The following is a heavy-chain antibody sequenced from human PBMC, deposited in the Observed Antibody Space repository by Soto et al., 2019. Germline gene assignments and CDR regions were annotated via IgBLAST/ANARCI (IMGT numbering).Heavy chain of an antibody. Sequence: GAPVKVSCKASGYTFTSYAMHWVRQAPGQRLEWMGWINAGNGNTKYSQKFQGRVTITRDTSASTAYMELSSLRSEDTAVYYCARDSSYYDILTALGYWGQGTLVTVSS. D-gene: IGHD3-9*01. CDR1: GYTFTSYA. CDR3: ARDSSYYDILTALGY. CDR2: INAGNGNT. J-gene: IGHJ4*02. V-gene: IGHV1-3*01.